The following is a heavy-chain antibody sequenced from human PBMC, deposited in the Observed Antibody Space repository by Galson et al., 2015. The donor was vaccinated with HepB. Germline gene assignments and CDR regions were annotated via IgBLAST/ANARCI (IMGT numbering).Heavy chain of an antibody. V-gene: IGHV3-23*01. CDR3: AKDGPWSGYLFHH. J-gene: IGHJ1*01. Sequence: SLRLSCAASGFTFSSYAMSWVRQAPGKGLEWVSVISGIGGSTYYADSVKGRFTISRDNSKNTLYLQMNSLRAEDTAVYYCAKDGPWSGYLFHHWGQGTLVTVSS. CDR2: ISGIGGST. D-gene: IGHD3-3*01. CDR1: GFTFSSYA.